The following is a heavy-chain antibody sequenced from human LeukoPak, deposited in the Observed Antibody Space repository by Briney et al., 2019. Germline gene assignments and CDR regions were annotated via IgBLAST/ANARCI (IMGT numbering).Heavy chain of an antibody. V-gene: IGHV4-59*08. CDR2: IYYSGST. CDR3: ARLEYYDSSGD. J-gene: IGHJ4*02. Sequence: SETLSLTCTVSGGSISSYYWSWIRQPPGKGLEWIGYIYYSGSTNYNPSLKSRVTISVDTSKNQFSLKLSSVTAADTAVYYCARLEYYDSSGDWGQGTLVTVSS. CDR1: GGSISSYY. D-gene: IGHD3-22*01.